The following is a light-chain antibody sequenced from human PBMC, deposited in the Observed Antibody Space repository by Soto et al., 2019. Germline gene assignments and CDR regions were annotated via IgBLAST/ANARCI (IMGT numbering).Light chain of an antibody. CDR2: DAS. CDR1: QSVSSY. CDR3: QQRSNWPPAAG. J-gene: IGKJ4*01. Sequence: EIVLTQSPATLSLSPGERATLSCRASQSVSSYLAWYQQKPGQAPRLLIYDASNRANGIPARFSGSGSGTDFTLTISSLEPEDFAVYYCQQRSNWPPAAGFGGGTKVEIK. V-gene: IGKV3-11*01.